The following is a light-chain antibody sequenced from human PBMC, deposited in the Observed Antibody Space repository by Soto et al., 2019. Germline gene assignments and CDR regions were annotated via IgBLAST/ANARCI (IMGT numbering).Light chain of an antibody. CDR3: AAWDDSLKGWV. V-gene: IGLV1-47*01. Sequence: QSVLTQPPSASGTPGQRVTFSCSGSSSNIGSNFVYWYQHLPGKAPKLLIYRNKQRPSGVPDRLSGSKSGTSASLAISGLRSEDEADYYCAAWDDSLKGWVFGGGTKRPS. CDR2: RNK. J-gene: IGLJ3*02. CDR1: SSNIGSNF.